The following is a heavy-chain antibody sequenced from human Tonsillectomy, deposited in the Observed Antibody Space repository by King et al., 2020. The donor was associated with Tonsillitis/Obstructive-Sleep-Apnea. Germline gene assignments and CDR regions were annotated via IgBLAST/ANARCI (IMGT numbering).Heavy chain of an antibody. V-gene: IGHV1-3*01. CDR2: INAGNGNT. D-gene: IGHD3-3*01. Sequence: QLVQSGAEVKKPGASVKVSCKASGYTFTSYAMHWVRQAPGQRLEWMGWINAGNGNTKYSQKFQGRVTITRDKSASTAYMELSSLRSEDTAVYYCARDRGITIFGVVTIDWYFDLWGRGTLVTVSS. CDR3: ARDRGITIFGVVTIDWYFDL. J-gene: IGHJ2*01. CDR1: GYTFTSYA.